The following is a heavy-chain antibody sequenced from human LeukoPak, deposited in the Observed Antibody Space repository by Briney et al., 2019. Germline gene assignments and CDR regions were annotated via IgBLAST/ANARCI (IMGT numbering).Heavy chain of an antibody. J-gene: IGHJ3*02. CDR3: ARDKAISTYYDFWSGYHDAFDI. D-gene: IGHD3-3*01. V-gene: IGHV4-4*07. CDR1: GGSISSYY. Sequence: SETLSLTCTVSGGSISSYYWSWIRQPAGKGLEWIGRIYTSGSTNYNPSLKSRVTMSVDTSKNQFSLKLSSVTAADTAVYYCARDKAISTYYDFWSGYHDAFDIWGQGTMVTVSS. CDR2: IYTSGST.